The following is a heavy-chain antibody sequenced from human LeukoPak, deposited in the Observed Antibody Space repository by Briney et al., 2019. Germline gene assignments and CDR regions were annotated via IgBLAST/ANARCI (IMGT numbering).Heavy chain of an antibody. CDR3: ARSSIAAAGMGFDY. CDR2: FSGSGGST. V-gene: IGHV3-23*01. CDR1: GFTFSNYA. J-gene: IGHJ4*02. Sequence: GGSLRLSCAASGFTFSNYAMSWVRQAPGKGLEWVSAFSGSGGSTYYADSVKGRFTISRDNSKNTLYLQMNSLRAEDTAVYYCARSSIAAAGMGFDYWGQGTLVTVSS. D-gene: IGHD6-13*01.